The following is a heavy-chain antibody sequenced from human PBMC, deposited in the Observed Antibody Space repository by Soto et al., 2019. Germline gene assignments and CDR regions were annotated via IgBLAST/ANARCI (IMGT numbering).Heavy chain of an antibody. CDR2: ISAYNGNT. J-gene: IGHJ3*02. D-gene: IGHD3-16*02. CDR3: ARDDDYVWGSYRLVAFDI. Sequence: QVQLVQSGAEVKKPGASVKVSCKASGYTFTSYGIGWVRQAPGQGLEWMGWISAYNGNTNYAQKLQGRVTMTTDTSTSTAYMELRSLRSDYTAVYYGARDDDYVWGSYRLVAFDIWGQGTMVTVSS. V-gene: IGHV1-18*01. CDR1: GYTFTSYG.